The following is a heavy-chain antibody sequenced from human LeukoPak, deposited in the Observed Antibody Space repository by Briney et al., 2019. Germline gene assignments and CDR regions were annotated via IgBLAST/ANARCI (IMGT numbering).Heavy chain of an antibody. CDR1: GFAFSDYY. CDR3: ARDFGPSIAAAAGQVFRYYYGMDV. V-gene: IGHV3-30*03. Sequence: GGSLRLSCAASGFAFSDYYMSWIRQAPGKGLEWVAVISYDGSNKYYADSVKGRFTISRDNSKNTLYLQMNSLRAEDTAVYYCARDFGPSIAAAAGQVFRYYYGMDVWGQGTTVTVSS. J-gene: IGHJ6*02. CDR2: ISYDGSNK. D-gene: IGHD6-13*01.